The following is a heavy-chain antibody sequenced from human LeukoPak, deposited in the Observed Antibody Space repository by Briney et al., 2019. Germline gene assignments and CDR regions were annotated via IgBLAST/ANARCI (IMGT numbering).Heavy chain of an antibody. CDR3: AKDSIQLWFPGGLFDY. V-gene: IGHV3-23*01. CDR2: ISGSGGST. Sequence: GGSLRLSCAASGFTFSSYAMSWVRQAPGKGLEWVSAISGSGGSTYYADSVKGPFTISRDNSKNTLYLQMNSLRAEDTAVYYCAKDSIQLWFPGGLFDYWGQGTLVTVSS. J-gene: IGHJ4*02. CDR1: GFTFSSYA. D-gene: IGHD5-18*01.